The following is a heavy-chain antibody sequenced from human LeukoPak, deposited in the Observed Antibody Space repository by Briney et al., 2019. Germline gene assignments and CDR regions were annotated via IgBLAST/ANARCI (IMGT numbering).Heavy chain of an antibody. CDR3: ARGSYGSGSPPGFDYYGMDV. Sequence: SETLSLTCTVSGGSISSSSSDYYWGWVRQPRGKGLERIGSISYSGSTYYNPSLKSRVTISADTSNNQFSLKLSSVTAADTAVYYCARGSYGSGSPPGFDYYGMDVWGQGTTVTVSS. CDR1: GGSISSSSSDYY. J-gene: IGHJ6*02. V-gene: IGHV4-39*01. CDR2: ISYSGST. D-gene: IGHD3-10*01.